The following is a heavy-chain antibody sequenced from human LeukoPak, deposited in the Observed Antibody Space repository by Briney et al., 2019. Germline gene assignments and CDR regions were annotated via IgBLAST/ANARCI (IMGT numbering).Heavy chain of an antibody. Sequence: PGGSLRLSCAASGFTFSHYYMSWIRQAPGKGLEWISYISSSGSIIYYANSVKGRFTISRDNAKDSLYLQMSSPRAEDTAVYYCARDRGYSYASDAFGVWGQGTMVTVSS. CDR2: ISSSGSII. J-gene: IGHJ3*01. CDR1: GFTFSHYY. V-gene: IGHV3-11*01. D-gene: IGHD5-18*01. CDR3: ARDRGYSYASDAFGV.